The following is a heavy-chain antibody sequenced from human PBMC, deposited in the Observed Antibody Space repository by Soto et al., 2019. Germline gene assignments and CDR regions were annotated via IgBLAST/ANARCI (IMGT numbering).Heavy chain of an antibody. Sequence: QVQLVESGGGVVQPGRSLRFSCAASGFTFSSYGMHWVHQAPGKGLEWVAVISYDGSNKYYADSVKGRFTISRDNSKNTLYLQMNSLRAEDTAVYYCAKGDTIFGASAFDIWGQGTMVTVSS. CDR2: ISYDGSNK. J-gene: IGHJ3*02. V-gene: IGHV3-30*18. CDR3: AKGDTIFGASAFDI. CDR1: GFTFSSYG. D-gene: IGHD3-3*01.